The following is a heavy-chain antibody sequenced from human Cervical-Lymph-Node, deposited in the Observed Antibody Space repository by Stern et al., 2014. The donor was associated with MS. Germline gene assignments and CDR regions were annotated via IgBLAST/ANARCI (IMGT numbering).Heavy chain of an antibody. CDR3: ARGPLMRGWFDP. Sequence: QVQLLQPGADVKKPGASVRVSCKTSEDTFTDYYIHWVRQAPGQGLQWMGVINPSSGSVTYAQKFQGRVTMTRDKSTTTVYMELSSLRSEDTAVYYCARGPLMRGWFDPWGQGTLVTVSS. J-gene: IGHJ5*02. CDR2: INPSSGSV. CDR1: EDTFTDYY. V-gene: IGHV1-46*01.